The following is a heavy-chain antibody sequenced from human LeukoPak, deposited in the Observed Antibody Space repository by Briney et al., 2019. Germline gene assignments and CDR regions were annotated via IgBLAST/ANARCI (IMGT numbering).Heavy chain of an antibody. V-gene: IGHV4-4*02. J-gene: IGHJ4*02. CDR1: GGSITTTNW. CDR3: ARHGLRGYYDSSGYYYFDY. D-gene: IGHD3-22*01. CDR2: IYHSGST. Sequence: PSETLFLTCAVSGGSITTTNWWSWVRQPPGKGLEWIGEIYHSGSTMYNPSLKSRVTISVDKSKNHFSLKLSSVTAADTAVYYCARHGLRGYYDSSGYYYFDYWGQGTLVTVSS.